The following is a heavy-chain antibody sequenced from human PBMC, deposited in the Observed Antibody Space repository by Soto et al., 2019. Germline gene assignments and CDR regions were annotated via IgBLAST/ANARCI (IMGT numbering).Heavy chain of an antibody. D-gene: IGHD3-22*01. CDR2: IDYSGSA. Sequence: PSETLSLTCTVSGGSINNNDHYWGWVRQPPGKGLEWVGNIDYSGSAYYKPSLKSRVTISVDTSKNQFSLKLSSVTAADTAVYYCARRDIWYYDRSGYSPFAHWGQGTLVTVSS. V-gene: IGHV4-39*01. CDR1: GGSINNNDHY. CDR3: ARRDIWYYDRSGYSPFAH. J-gene: IGHJ4*02.